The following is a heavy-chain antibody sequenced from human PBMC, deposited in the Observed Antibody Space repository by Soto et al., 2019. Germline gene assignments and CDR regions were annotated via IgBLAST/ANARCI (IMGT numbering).Heavy chain of an antibody. Sequence: QVQLHESGPGLVKPSGTLYLTCAVSGGSGDSVNWYSWVRQPPGKGLEWIGEMHPTGSTNYNPCPESRVSISMDKSRNHVSLTVTSVTSADTSVYYRARNGHNIYGFDVWGQGTTVTVSS. J-gene: IGHJ6*02. D-gene: IGHD5-12*01. CDR1: GGSGDSVNW. CDR2: MHPTGST. V-gene: IGHV4-4*02. CDR3: ARNGHNIYGFDV.